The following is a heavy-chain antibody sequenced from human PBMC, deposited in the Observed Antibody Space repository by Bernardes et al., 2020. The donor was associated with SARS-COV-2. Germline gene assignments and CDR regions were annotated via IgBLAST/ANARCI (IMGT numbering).Heavy chain of an antibody. V-gene: IGHV4-31*03. D-gene: IGHD2-2*01. J-gene: IGHJ4*02. CDR3: ARVTICATSCFEGHFDY. Sequence: SETLSLTCTVSGGSISSGGYYWSWIRQHPGKGLEWIGYIYYSGSTYYNPSLKSRVTISVDTSKNQFSLKLSSVTAADTAVYYCARVTICATSCFEGHFDYWGQGTLVTVSS. CDR2: IYYSGST. CDR1: GGSISSGGYY.